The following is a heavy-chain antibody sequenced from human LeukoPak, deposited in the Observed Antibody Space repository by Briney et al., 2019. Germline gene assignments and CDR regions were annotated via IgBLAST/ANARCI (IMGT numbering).Heavy chain of an antibody. J-gene: IGHJ2*01. Sequence: SETLSLTCAVYGGSFSGYYWSWIRQPPGKGLEWIGEINHSGSTNYNPSLKSRVTISVDTSKNQFSLKLSSVTAADTAVYYCARLPGYYDSSGQALRYFDLWGRGTLVTVSS. CDR1: GGSFSGYY. CDR3: ARLPGYYDSSGQALRYFDL. CDR2: INHSGST. D-gene: IGHD3-22*01. V-gene: IGHV4-34*01.